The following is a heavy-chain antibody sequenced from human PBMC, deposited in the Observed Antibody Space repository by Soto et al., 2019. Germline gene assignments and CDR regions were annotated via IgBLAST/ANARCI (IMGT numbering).Heavy chain of an antibody. Sequence: EVQLVESGGGLVPPGRSLRLSCAASGFTFSTYSMNWVRQAPGKGLERVSFISSTGETTYYADSVKGRLTISRANPKKSLSPRMNSLTAEDTAVYYCARDVRLPDYWGQGTLVSVSS. CDR2: ISSTGETT. J-gene: IGHJ4*02. V-gene: IGHV3-48*01. CDR3: ARDVRLPDY. CDR1: GFTFSTYS. D-gene: IGHD3-10*02.